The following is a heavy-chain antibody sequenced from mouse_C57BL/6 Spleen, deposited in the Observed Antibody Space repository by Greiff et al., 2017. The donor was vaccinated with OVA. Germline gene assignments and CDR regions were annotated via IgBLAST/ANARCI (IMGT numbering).Heavy chain of an antibody. CDR2: IWSGGST. D-gene: IGHD3-3*01. Sequence: QVQLKESGPGLVQPSQSLSITCTVSGFSLTSYGVHWVRQSPGKGPEWLGVIWSGGSTDYNAAFISRLSISKDNSKSQVFFKMNSLQADDTAIYYCARSGTWAMDYWGQGTSVTVSS. CDR3: ARSGTWAMDY. V-gene: IGHV2-2*01. CDR1: GFSLTSYG. J-gene: IGHJ4*01.